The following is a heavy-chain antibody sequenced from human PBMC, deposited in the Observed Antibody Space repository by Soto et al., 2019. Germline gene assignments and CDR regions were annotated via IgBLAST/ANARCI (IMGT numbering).Heavy chain of an antibody. CDR3: ARTGAAMVPWAFDI. V-gene: IGHV3-13*01. D-gene: IGHD5-18*01. CDR1: GFTFSSYD. CDR2: IGTAGDT. J-gene: IGHJ3*02. Sequence: PGGSLRLSCAASGFTFSSYDMHWVRQATGKGLEWVSAIGTAGDTYYPGSVKGRFTISRENAKNSLYLQMNSLRAEDTAVYYCARTGAAMVPWAFDIWGQGTMVTVSS.